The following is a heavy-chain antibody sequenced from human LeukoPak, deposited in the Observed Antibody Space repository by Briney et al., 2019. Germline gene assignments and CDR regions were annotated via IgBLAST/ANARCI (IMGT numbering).Heavy chain of an antibody. CDR2: INPNSGGT. Sequence: GASVKVSCKASGYTFTGYYMHWVRQAPGQGLEWMGWINPNSGGTNYAQKFQGRVTMTRDTSISTAYMELSRLRSDDTAVYYCARGPGALWFGELLPLDYWGQRTLVTVSS. J-gene: IGHJ4*02. D-gene: IGHD3-10*01. V-gene: IGHV1-2*02. CDR3: ARGPGALWFGELLPLDY. CDR1: GYTFTGYY.